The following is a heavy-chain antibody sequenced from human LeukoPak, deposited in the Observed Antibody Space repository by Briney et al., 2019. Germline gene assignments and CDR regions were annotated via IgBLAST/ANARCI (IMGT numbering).Heavy chain of an antibody. CDR3: ARDRAVAGPHAFDI. J-gene: IGHJ3*02. Sequence: ASVKVSCKDSGGSFNNHAITWVRQAPGQRLEWMGWINAGNGNTKYSQEFQGRVTITRDTSASTAYMELSSLRSEDMAVYYCARDRAVAGPHAFDIWGQGTMVTVSS. CDR2: INAGNGNT. D-gene: IGHD6-19*01. V-gene: IGHV1-3*03. CDR1: GGSFNNHA.